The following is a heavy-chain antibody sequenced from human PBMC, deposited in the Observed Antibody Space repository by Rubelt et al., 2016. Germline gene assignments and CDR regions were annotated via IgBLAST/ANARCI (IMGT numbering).Heavy chain of an antibody. J-gene: IGHJ4*02. CDR1: GFTFSNYA. CDR2: IAYDGSSK. CDR3: ARVPSFTSRGDS. Sequence: VQLVESGGGLIQPGGSLRLSCAASGFTFSNYAMHWVRQAPGKGLEWVAVIAYDGSSKYDADSVKCRFTVSRDNSKNTLYLQMKSLRAEDTAVYYCARVPSFTSRGDSWGQGTLVTVSS. D-gene: IGHD2-2*01. V-gene: IGHV3-30*04.